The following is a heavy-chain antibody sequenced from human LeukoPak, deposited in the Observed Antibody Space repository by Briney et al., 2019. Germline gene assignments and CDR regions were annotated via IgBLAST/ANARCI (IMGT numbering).Heavy chain of an antibody. D-gene: IGHD5-24*01. CDR3: ANGPTKDGFHYYFDF. Sequence: PGGSLRLSCAASGFTFSSYAMHWVRQAPGQGLEWVTFIPYDGSSKYYADSVKGRFTISRDNSKNTLSLQMNSLRAEDTAIYYCANGPTKDGFHYYFDFWGQGTLVTVSS. CDR2: IPYDGSSK. CDR1: GFTFSSYA. V-gene: IGHV3-30*01. J-gene: IGHJ4*02.